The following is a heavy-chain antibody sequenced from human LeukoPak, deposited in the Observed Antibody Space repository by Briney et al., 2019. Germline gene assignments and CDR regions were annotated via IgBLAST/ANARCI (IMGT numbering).Heavy chain of an antibody. J-gene: IGHJ4*02. V-gene: IGHV1-69*13. CDR1: GGTFSSYA. CDR2: IIPIFGTA. CDR3: ARVGKVGATEPTYFDY. D-gene: IGHD1-26*01. Sequence: ASVKVSCKASGGTFSSYAISWVRQAPGQGLEWMGGIIPIFGTANYAQKFQGRVTITADESTSTAYMELSSLRSEDTAVYYCARVGKVGATEPTYFDYWGQGTLVTVSS.